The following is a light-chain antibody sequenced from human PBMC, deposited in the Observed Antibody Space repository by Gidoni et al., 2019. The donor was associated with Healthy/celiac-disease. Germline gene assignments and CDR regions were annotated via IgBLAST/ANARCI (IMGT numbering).Light chain of an antibody. Sequence: DIVLTQSPGTLSLSPGERATLSCRASQSVSSSYLAWYQQKPGQAPRLLIYGASSRATDIPDRFSGSGSGTDFTLTISRLEPEDFAVYYCQQYGSSPRFTFGPGTKVDIK. CDR3: QQYGSSPRFT. V-gene: IGKV3-20*01. CDR1: QSVSSSY. J-gene: IGKJ3*01. CDR2: GAS.